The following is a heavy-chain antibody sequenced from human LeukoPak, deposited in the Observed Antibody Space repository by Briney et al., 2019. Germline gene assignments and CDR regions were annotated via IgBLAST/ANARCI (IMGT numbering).Heavy chain of an antibody. Sequence: GRSLRLSCAASGFTFSSYGMHWVRQAPGKGLEWVAVISYDGSNKYYADSVKGRFTISRDNSKNTLYLQMNSLRAEDTAVYYCAKDHIAGIAAAGIVGYWGQGTLVTVSS. D-gene: IGHD6-13*01. CDR3: AKDHIAGIAAAGIVGY. J-gene: IGHJ4*02. CDR1: GFTFSSYG. V-gene: IGHV3-30*18. CDR2: ISYDGSNK.